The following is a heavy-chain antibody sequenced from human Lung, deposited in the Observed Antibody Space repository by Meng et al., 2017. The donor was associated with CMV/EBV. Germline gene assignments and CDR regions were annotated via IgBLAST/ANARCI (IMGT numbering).Heavy chain of an antibody. CDR1: GYTFTNYG. Sequence: QGQLGQSGGEVKKPGASVKVSCKASGYTFTNYGITWVRQAPGQGLEWMGWINAYNGDTNCAQTLQGRVTMTTDTSTSTAYMELRSLRSDDTAVYYCARVEVGITSGDYWGQGTLVTVSS. V-gene: IGHV1-18*01. J-gene: IGHJ4*02. CDR2: INAYNGDT. CDR3: ARVEVGITSGDY. D-gene: IGHD1-26*01.